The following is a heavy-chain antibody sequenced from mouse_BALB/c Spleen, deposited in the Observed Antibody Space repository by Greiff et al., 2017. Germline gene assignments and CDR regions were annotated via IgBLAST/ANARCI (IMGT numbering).Heavy chain of an antibody. Sequence: EVQVVESGGGLVKPGGSLKLSCAASGFTFSDYYMYWVRQTPEKRLEWVATISDGGSYTYYPDSVKGRFTISRDNAKNNLYLQMSSLKSEDTAMYYCARDQEGEYGNYFAYWGQGTLVTVSA. CDR3: ARDQEGEYGNYFAY. CDR2: ISDGGSYT. V-gene: IGHV5-4*02. D-gene: IGHD2-10*02. J-gene: IGHJ3*01. CDR1: GFTFSDYY.